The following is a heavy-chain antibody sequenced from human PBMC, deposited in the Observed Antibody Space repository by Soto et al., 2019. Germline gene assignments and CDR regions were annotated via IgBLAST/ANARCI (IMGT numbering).Heavy chain of an antibody. Sequence: QVQLEQSGAEVKKPGSSVKVSCKASGGSFSNAAISWVRQAPGQGLEWMGGIMPIFRTPDYAQKFQGRGTITADESTSPAYMEVSGLRSDDTAIYYCARDKDRLQLGGNYYYILDVWGQGTTVTVSS. CDR3: ARDKDRLQLGGNYYYILDV. D-gene: IGHD5-12*01. J-gene: IGHJ6*02. CDR1: GGSFSNAA. V-gene: IGHV1-69*12. CDR2: IMPIFRTP.